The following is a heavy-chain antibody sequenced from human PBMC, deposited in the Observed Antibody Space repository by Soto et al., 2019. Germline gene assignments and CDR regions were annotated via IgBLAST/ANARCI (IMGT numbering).Heavy chain of an antibody. D-gene: IGHD6-19*01. CDR1: GYTFTNYG. V-gene: IGHV1-18*04. J-gene: IGHJ4*02. CDR2: ISVYDGDT. CDR3: AKSSGAVARYYFDY. Sequence: ASVRVSCKASGYTFTNYGISWVRQAPGQGLEWMGWISVYDGDTKYAQKLQGRVTMTTDTPTTTAYMELRSLRSDDTAVYYCAKSSGAVARYYFDYWGQGTLVTL.